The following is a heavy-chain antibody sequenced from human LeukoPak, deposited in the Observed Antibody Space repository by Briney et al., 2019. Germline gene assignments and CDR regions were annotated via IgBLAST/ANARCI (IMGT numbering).Heavy chain of an antibody. CDR1: GGSISSSSYY. CDR2: IYYSGST. Sequence: PSETLSLTCTVSGGSISSSSYYWGWIRQPPGKGLEWIGSIYYSGSTYYNPSLKGRVTISVDTSKNQFSLKLSSVTAADTAVYYCAGFFDYPGYYFDYWGQGTLVTVSS. V-gene: IGHV4-39*01. D-gene: IGHD3-9*01. CDR3: AGFFDYPGYYFDY. J-gene: IGHJ4*02.